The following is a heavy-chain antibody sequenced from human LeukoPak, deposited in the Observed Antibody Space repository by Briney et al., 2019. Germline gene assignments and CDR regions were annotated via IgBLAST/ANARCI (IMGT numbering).Heavy chain of an antibody. CDR1: GFIFSNYP. CDR3: TDILRL. V-gene: IGHV3-30*04. Sequence: GGSLRLSRSVSGFIFSNYPMHWVRQAPGKELEWVAVVSNDGNKTNYAQSVRGRFSISRDNSKNMMYLQMSSLRPEDTAMYFCTDILRLWGQGSLVTVSA. CDR2: VSNDGNKT. J-gene: IGHJ4*02. D-gene: IGHD3-9*01.